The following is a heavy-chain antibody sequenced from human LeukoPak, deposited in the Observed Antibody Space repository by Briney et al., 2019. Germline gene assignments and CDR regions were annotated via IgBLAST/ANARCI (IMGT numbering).Heavy chain of an antibody. V-gene: IGHV1-69*13. CDR1: GGTFSSYA. Sequence: SVKVSCKASGGTFSSYAISWVRQAPGQGLEWMGGIIPIFGTANYAQKFQGRVTITADESTSTAYMELSSLRSEDTAVYYCARVKEGWRWLPFGYWGQGTLVTVSS. CDR3: ARVKEGWRWLPFGY. CDR2: IIPIFGTA. D-gene: IGHD5-24*01. J-gene: IGHJ4*02.